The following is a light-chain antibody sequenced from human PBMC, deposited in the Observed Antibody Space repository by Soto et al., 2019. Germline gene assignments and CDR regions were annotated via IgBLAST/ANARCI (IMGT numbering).Light chain of an antibody. Sequence: DVQLTQSPSFMSASVGDRVSISCRASQGISTFLARYQQHPGTAPKRLIYDASNLQSGVPSRFSGSGSGTDFTLTISSLQPEDFATYYCQQANNFPLTFGGGTKVDIK. J-gene: IGKJ4*01. CDR1: QGISTF. CDR3: QQANNFPLT. V-gene: IGKV1-9*01. CDR2: DAS.